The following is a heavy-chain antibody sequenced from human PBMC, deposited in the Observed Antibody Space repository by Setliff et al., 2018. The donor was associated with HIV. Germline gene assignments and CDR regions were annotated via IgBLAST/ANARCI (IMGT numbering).Heavy chain of an antibody. CDR2: ISGGGDDT. V-gene: IGHV3-23*01. D-gene: IGHD6-19*01. CDR1: GFTFSDYY. CDR3: ASLITVAGTLDS. Sequence: GGSLRLSCAASGFTFSDYYMSWIRQAPGKGLEWVSAISGGGDDTYYADSVKGRFTVSRDNSENTVYLQMNSLRAEDTAVYYCASLITVAGTLDSWGQGTLVTVSS. J-gene: IGHJ4*02.